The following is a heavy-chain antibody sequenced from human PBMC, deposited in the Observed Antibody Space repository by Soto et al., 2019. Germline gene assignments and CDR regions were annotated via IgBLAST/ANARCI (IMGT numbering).Heavy chain of an antibody. J-gene: IGHJ6*02. CDR2: ISGSGGST. Sequence: PGGSLRLSCAASGFTFSSYAMSWVRQAPGKGLEWVSAISGSGGSTYYADSVKGRFTISRDNSKNTLYLQMNSLRAEDTAVYYCAKDHLIVVVPAAGPPPGMDVWGQGTTVTVSS. CDR3: AKDHLIVVVPAAGPPPGMDV. CDR1: GFTFSSYA. D-gene: IGHD2-2*01. V-gene: IGHV3-23*01.